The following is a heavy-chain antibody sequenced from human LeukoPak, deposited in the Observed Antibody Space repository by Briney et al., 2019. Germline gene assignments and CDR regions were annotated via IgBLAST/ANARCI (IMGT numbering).Heavy chain of an antibody. Sequence: PGGSLRLSCAASGFSLSDYWMSWVRQAPGKGLEWVANRKKDGSERYYADSVKGRFTISRDNAKNSLYLQMNSLRAEDTAVYYCARERHHFASGRYSMINSYYYYYSMDVWGQGTTVTVSS. CDR1: GFSLSDYW. V-gene: IGHV3-7*01. CDR2: RKKDGSER. D-gene: IGHD3-10*01. CDR3: ARERHHFASGRYSMINSYYYYYSMDV. J-gene: IGHJ6*02.